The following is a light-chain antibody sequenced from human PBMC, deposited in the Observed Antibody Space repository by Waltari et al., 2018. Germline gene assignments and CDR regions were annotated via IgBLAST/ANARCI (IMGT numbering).Light chain of an antibody. CDR1: NIGTKN. CDR2: RDS. Sequence: SYELTQPLSVSVALGQTAKLTCGGNNIGTKNVHWYHQKPGQAPVLVISRDSNRPSGIPERFSGSNSGNTATLTISRAQAGDEADYYCQVWDSTTAGVFGGGTKLTVL. CDR3: QVWDSTTAGV. V-gene: IGLV3-9*01. J-gene: IGLJ2*01.